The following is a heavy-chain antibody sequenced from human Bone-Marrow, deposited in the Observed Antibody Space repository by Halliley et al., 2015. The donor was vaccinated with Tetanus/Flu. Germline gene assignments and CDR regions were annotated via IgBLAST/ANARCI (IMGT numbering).Heavy chain of an antibody. CDR3: ARRYGSGRIAHFDY. V-gene: IGHV4-31*02. D-gene: IGHD3-10*01. Sequence: WFGSIYHSSIMYYNPSLKSRVTMSLDTSNNQFSLRLSPVTAADTAVYYCARRYGSGRIAHFDYWGPGSLVTVSS. J-gene: IGHJ4*02. CDR2: IYHSSIM.